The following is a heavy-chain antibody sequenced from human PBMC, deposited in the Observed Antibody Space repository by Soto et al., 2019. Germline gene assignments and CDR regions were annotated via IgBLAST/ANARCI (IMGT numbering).Heavy chain of an antibody. D-gene: IGHD6-13*01. V-gene: IGHV3-33*01. CDR1: GFTFSSYG. CDR2: IWYDGSNK. CDR3: ARDFSYSSSWFYYYYYGMDV. Sequence: LRLSCAASGFTFSSYGMHWVRQAPGKGLEWVAVIWYDGSNKYYADSVKGRFTISRDNSKNTLYLQMSSLRAEDTAVYYCARDFSYSSSWFYYYYYGMDVWGQGTTVTVSS. J-gene: IGHJ6*02.